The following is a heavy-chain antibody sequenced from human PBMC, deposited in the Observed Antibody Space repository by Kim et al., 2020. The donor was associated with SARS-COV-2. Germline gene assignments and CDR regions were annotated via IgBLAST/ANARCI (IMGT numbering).Heavy chain of an antibody. J-gene: IGHJ4*02. CDR3: ARANYYDISGAKYYFDY. CDR1: GGSISSNGYY. Sequence: SETLSLTCTVSGGSISSNGYYWSWIRQHPGKGLEWIGYIYYSGSTYYNPSLKGRVIISVDTSKNQFSLKLSSVTAADTAVYYCARANYYDISGAKYYFDYWGQGTLVTVSS. D-gene: IGHD3-22*01. V-gene: IGHV4-31*03. CDR2: IYYSGST.